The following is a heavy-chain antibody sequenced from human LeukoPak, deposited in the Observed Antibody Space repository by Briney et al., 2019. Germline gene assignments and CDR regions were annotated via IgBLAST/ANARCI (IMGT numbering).Heavy chain of an antibody. V-gene: IGHV4-38-2*02. J-gene: IGHJ6*03. D-gene: IGHD6-6*01. CDR2: IYHSGST. CDR1: GYSISSGYY. CDR3: AREGLRSIAARRGTRDYMDV. Sequence: SETLSLTCTVSGYSISSGYYWGWIRQPPGKGLEWIGSIYHSGSTYYNPSLKSRVTISVDTSKNQFSLKLSSVTAADTAVYYCAREGLRSIAARRGTRDYMDVWGKGTTVIVSS.